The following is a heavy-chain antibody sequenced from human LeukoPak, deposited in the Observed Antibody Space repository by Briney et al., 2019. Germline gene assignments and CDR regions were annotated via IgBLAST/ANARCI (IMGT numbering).Heavy chain of an antibody. V-gene: IGHV4-39*07. CDR1: GGSISSSSYY. J-gene: IGHJ4*02. Sequence: SETLSLTCTVSGGSISSSSYYWGWIRQPPGKGLEWIGSIYYSGSTYYNPSLKSRITISLDTSKNQFSLKLSSVTAADTAVYYCVRESCSSTSCQKGYAYWGQGTLVTVSS. CDR3: VRESCSSTSCQKGYAY. CDR2: IYYSGST. D-gene: IGHD2-2*01.